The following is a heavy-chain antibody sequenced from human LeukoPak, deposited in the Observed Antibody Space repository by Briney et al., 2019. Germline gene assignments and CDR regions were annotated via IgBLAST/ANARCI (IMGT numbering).Heavy chain of an antibody. V-gene: IGHV4-30-4*01. D-gene: IGHD5-18*01. CDR3: ARGGAMVKGDAFDI. CDR2: IYYSGST. CDR1: GGSISSGDYY. J-gene: IGHJ3*02. Sequence: PSETLSLTCTVSGGSISSGDYYWSWIRQPPGKGLEWIGYIYYSGSTYYNPSLKSRVTISVDTSKNQFSLKLSSVTAADTAVYYCARGGAMVKGDAFDIWGQGTMVTVSS.